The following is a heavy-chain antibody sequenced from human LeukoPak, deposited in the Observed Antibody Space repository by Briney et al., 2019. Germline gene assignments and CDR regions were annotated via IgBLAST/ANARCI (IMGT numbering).Heavy chain of an antibody. CDR1: GYTFTSYG. CDR2: ISAYNGNT. V-gene: IGHV1-18*01. Sequence: GASVKVSCKASGYTFTSYGISWVRQAPGQGLEWMGWISAYNGNTNYAQKLQGRVTMTTDSSTSTAYMDLRSLRSDDTAVYYCARVSLGSSTWDPPSYWGQGTLVTVSS. CDR3: ARVSLGSSTWDPPSY. J-gene: IGHJ4*02. D-gene: IGHD6-13*01.